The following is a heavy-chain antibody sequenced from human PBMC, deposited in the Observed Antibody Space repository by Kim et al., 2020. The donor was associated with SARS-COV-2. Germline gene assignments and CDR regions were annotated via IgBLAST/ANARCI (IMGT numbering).Heavy chain of an antibody. CDR3: ARLGTENGDDH. J-gene: IGHJ5*02. Sequence: ATSNAQKFQGRVTITRDTSLKTVYMEMNGVRNDDTAIYYCARLGTENGDDHWGQGTLVTVSS. V-gene: IGHV1-2*02. D-gene: IGHD7-27*01. CDR2: AT.